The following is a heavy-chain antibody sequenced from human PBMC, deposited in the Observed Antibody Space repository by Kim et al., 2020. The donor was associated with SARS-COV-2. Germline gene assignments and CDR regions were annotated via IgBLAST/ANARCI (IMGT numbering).Heavy chain of an antibody. J-gene: IGHJ4*02. V-gene: IGHV3-11*05. CDR3: ARGGNDYVWGSLSNDY. CDR2: ISSSSSYT. Sequence: GGSLRLSCAASGFTFSDYYMSWIRQAPGKGLEWVSYISSSSSYTNYADSVKGRFTISRDNAKNSLYLQMNSLRAEDTAVYYCARGGNDYVWGSLSNDYWGQGTLVTVSS. CDR1: GFTFSDYY. D-gene: IGHD3-16*01.